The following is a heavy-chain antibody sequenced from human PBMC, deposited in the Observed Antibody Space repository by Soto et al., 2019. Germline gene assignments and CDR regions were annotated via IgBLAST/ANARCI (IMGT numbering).Heavy chain of an antibody. CDR1: YY. CDR2: IYYSGST. V-gene: IGHV4-31*02. D-gene: IGHD5-18*01. J-gene: IGHJ6*02. CDR3: ALNSQKPYYYYGMDV. Sequence: YYWSWIRQHPGKGLEWIGYIYYSGSTYYNPSLKSRVTISVDTSKNQFSLKLSSVTAADTAVYYCALNSQKPYYYYGMDVWGQGTTVTVSS.